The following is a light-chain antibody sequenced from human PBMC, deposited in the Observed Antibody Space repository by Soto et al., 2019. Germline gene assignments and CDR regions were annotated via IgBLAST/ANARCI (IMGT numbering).Light chain of an antibody. CDR3: QQYNSYPWT. CDR2: KAS. V-gene: IGKV1-5*03. CDR1: QSISSW. Sequence: DIPMTQSPSTLSASVGDRVTITCRASQSISSWLAWYQQKAGKAPKLLIYKASSLESGVPSRFSGSGSGTEFTLTISSLQPDDFATYYCQQYNSYPWTFGQGTKLEIK. J-gene: IGKJ1*01.